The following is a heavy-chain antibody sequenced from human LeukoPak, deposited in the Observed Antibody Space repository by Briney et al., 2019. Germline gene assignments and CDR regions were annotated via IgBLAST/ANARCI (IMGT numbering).Heavy chain of an antibody. J-gene: IGHJ5*02. D-gene: IGHD2-2*01. CDR3: ARHALIVVVPAAPFDP. CDR1: GGSISSSSYY. CDR2: IYYSGST. Sequence: SETLSLTCTVSGGSISSSSYYWGWIRQPPGKGMEWIVSIYYSGSTYYNPSLKSRVTISVDTSKNQFSLKLSSVTAADTAVYYCARHALIVVVPAAPFDPWGQGTLVTVSS. V-gene: IGHV4-39*01.